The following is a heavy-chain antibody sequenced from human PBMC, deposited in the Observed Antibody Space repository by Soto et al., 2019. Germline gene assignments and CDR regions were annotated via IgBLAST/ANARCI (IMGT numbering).Heavy chain of an antibody. CDR3: ASTARGGYCSGGSCYSAAFDI. J-gene: IGHJ3*02. Sequence: SVKVSCKASGGTFSSYTISWVRQAPGQGLEWMGRIIPILGIANYAQKLQGRVTITADKSTSTAYMELSSLRSEDTAVYYCASTARGGYCSGGSCYSAAFDIWGQGTMVTVSS. D-gene: IGHD2-15*01. V-gene: IGHV1-69*02. CDR2: IIPILGIA. CDR1: GGTFSSYT.